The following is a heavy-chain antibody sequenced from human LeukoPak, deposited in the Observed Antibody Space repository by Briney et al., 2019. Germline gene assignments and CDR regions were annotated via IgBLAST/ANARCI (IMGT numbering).Heavy chain of an antibody. CDR3: ARGTNYYDFWSGYYQNDY. CDR1: GYSFTSYW. D-gene: IGHD3-3*01. J-gene: IGHJ4*02. V-gene: IGHV5-51*01. CDR2: IYPGDSDT. Sequence: GESLKISCKGSGYSFTSYWIGWVRQMPGKGLEWIGLIYPGDSDTRYSPSFQSQVTISADKSISTAYLQWSSLKASDTAMYYCARGTNYYDFWSGYYQNDYWGQGTLVTVSS.